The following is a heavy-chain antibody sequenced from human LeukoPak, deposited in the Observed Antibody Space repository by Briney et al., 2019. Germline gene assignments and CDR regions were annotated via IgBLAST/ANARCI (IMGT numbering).Heavy chain of an antibody. J-gene: IGHJ4*02. CDR1: GFTFSSYA. CDR3: AKSGLIRFDY. Sequence: QPGGSLRLSCAASGFTFSSYAMSWVRQAPGKGLERVSNISGSGSGGSTYYADSVKGRFTISRDNSKNTLYLQMNSLRAGDTAIYYCAKSGLIRFDYWGQGTLVTVSS. CDR2: ISGSGSGGST. D-gene: IGHD2-15*01. V-gene: IGHV3-23*01.